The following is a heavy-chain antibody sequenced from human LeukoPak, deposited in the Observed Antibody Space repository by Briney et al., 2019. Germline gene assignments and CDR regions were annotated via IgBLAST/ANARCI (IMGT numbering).Heavy chain of an antibody. CDR1: GFTFSNYW. V-gene: IGHV3-7*03. D-gene: IGHD3-3*01. CDR3: ARASIYDFWNGHNDY. J-gene: IGHJ4*02. CDR2: IKQDGSDK. Sequence: GGSLRLSCAASGFTFSNYWMNWVRQAPGKGLEWVANIKQDGSDKYYVDSVKGRFTISRDNAKNSLYLQMNSLRAEDTAVYYCARASIYDFWNGHNDYWGQGTLVTVSS.